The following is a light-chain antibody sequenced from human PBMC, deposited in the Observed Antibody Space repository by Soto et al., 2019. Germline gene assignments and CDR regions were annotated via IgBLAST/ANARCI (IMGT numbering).Light chain of an antibody. Sequence: DIQMTQSPSTLSASVGDRVTITCRASQNINIWLAWYQQKPGKAPKLLIFDASSLESGVPSRFSGSGSGTEFTLTISSLQPDDFATYYCQQSYSIPWTFGQGTKVDIK. V-gene: IGKV1-5*01. CDR2: DAS. CDR3: QQSYSIPWT. J-gene: IGKJ1*01. CDR1: QNINIW.